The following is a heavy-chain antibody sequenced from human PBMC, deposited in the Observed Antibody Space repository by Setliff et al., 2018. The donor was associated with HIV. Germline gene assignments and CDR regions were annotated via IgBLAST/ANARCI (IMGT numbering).Heavy chain of an antibody. Sequence: PGGSLRLSCTASGFTFSNYWMHWVRQGPGKGLVWVSRINNAGSVTTYADSVRGRFTISRDNAKNSVYLQMHSLRVEDTAVYYCASFFGDYGHWGHGTQVTVSS. D-gene: IGHD3-10*01. CDR3: ASFFGDYGH. CDR1: GFTFSNYW. CDR2: INNAGSVT. J-gene: IGHJ4*01. V-gene: IGHV3-74*01.